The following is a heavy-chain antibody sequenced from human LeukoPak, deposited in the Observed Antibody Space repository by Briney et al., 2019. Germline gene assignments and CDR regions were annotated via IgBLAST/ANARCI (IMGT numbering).Heavy chain of an antibody. J-gene: IGHJ4*02. CDR1: GFTFSSYA. D-gene: IGHD6-13*01. CDR2: ISGSGGST. Sequence: SGGSLRLSCAASGFTFSSYAMSWVRQAPGKGLEWVSAISGSGGSTYYADSVKGRFTISRDNSKNTLYLQMNSLRAEDTAVYYCAKDGHSSSWYRCSVDYWGQGTLVTVSS. CDR3: AKDGHSSSWYRCSVDY. V-gene: IGHV3-23*01.